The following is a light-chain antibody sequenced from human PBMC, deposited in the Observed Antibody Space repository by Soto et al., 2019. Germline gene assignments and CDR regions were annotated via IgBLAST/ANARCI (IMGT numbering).Light chain of an antibody. Sequence: DIVMAQSPLSLRVTPGEPASISCRSSQSLLHSNGYNYLDWYLQKPGQSPQLLIYSGSNRACGVPDRFSGSGSGTDFTLKISRVEAEDLGTYCCRHPLQTPRPFGPGTKLEIK. CDR1: QSLLHSNGYNY. J-gene: IGKJ2*01. CDR3: RHPLQTPRP. V-gene: IGKV2-28*01. CDR2: SGS.